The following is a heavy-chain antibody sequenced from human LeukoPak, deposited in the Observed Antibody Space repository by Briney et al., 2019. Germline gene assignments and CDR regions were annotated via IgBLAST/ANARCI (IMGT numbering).Heavy chain of an antibody. V-gene: IGHV3-11*01. J-gene: IGHJ3*02. CDR2: ISSSGSTI. CDR1: GFTFSDYY. Sequence: GGSLRLSCAASGFTFSDYYMSWLRQAPGEGLEWVSYISSSGSTIYYADSVKGRFTISRDNAKNSLYLQMNSLRAEDTAVYYCARPPTTVVTPDAFDIWGQGTVVTVSS. CDR3: ARPPTTVVTPDAFDI. D-gene: IGHD4-23*01.